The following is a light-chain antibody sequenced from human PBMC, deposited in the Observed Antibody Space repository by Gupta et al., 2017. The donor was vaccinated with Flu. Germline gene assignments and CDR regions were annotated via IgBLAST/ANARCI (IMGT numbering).Light chain of an antibody. CDR3: KQSVKPPIT. Sequence: VSPGQPASIYCKSSQSLLESDGKTYLYWYLQRPGQPPQLLIYEGSRRCCGVPDRFTGSGSGTDFSLKISRVEAEDVGVYYCKQSVKPPITFGGGTKVDIK. V-gene: IGKV2D-29*01. J-gene: IGKJ4*01. CDR2: EGS. CDR1: QSLLESDGKTY.